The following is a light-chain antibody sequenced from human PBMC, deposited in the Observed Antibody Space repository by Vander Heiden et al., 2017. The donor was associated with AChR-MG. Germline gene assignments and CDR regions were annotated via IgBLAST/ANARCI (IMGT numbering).Light chain of an antibody. CDR2: DDS. J-gene: IGLJ2*01. CDR1: NVETKS. CDR3: QVWDSRNNLVV. V-gene: IGLV3-21*02. Sequence: SFVLTQPPSETVAPGQTATITCGGDNVETKSVHWYQQRPGQAPVLVVYDDSDRPSEIPERFSGSNSANTATLTLSRVEAGDEADYYCQVWDSRNNLVVFGGGTKLTVL.